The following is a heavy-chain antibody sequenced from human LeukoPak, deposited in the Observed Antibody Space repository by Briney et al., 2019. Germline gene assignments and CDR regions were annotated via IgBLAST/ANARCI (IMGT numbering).Heavy chain of an antibody. CDR1: GGSFSGYY. V-gene: IGHV4-34*01. CDR3: ASAVIGVPDDAFDI. Sequence: SETLSLTCAVYGGSFSGYYWSWIRQPPGKGLEWIGEINHSGGTNYNPSLKSRVTISVDTSKNQFSLKLSSVTAADTAVYYCASAVIGVPDDAFDIWGQGTMVTVSS. D-gene: IGHD3-22*01. CDR2: INHSGGT. J-gene: IGHJ3*02.